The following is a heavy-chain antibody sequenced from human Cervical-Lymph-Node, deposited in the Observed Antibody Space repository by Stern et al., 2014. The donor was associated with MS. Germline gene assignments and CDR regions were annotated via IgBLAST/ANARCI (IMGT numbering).Heavy chain of an antibody. CDR3: ARAGYCSPSTCSDAFDI. D-gene: IGHD2-15*01. CDR1: GCSFISHA. Sequence: QVQLLQPGAEVKDPGASVKVSCKASGCSFISHAMHWVRQAPGQTFEWMGWINGDNGNTKYSQKLQGRVTITRDKTTSTAYMELSSLTSEDTAVYYCARAGYCSPSTCSDAFDIWGQGTMVTVSS. CDR2: INGDNGNT. J-gene: IGHJ3*02. V-gene: IGHV1-3*01.